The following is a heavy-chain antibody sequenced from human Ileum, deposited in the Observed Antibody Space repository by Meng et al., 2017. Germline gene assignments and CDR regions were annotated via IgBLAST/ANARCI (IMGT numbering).Heavy chain of an antibody. D-gene: IGHD4-17*01. CDR2: ISYAGSNK. Sequence: GDLRVTGGGVVLPGRSLRLACAVSGCSFSSYAMHCVRQAPGTGLEWVAAISYAGSNKYNADSVQRLLPIPSAYSHNTVLLKIDRLRAEATAVYYCAKDRRSYTVTPMYWGQGTLVTVSS. J-gene: IGHJ4*02. CDR1: GCSFSSYA. V-gene: IGHV3-30*04. CDR3: AKDRRSYTVTPMY.